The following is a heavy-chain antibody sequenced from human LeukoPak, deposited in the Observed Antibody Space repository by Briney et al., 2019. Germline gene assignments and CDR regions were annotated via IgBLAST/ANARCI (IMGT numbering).Heavy chain of an antibody. J-gene: IGHJ4*02. D-gene: IGHD2-15*01. V-gene: IGHV3-53*01. CDR2: IYSGGST. Sequence: PGGSLRLSCAASGFTVSSNYMSWVRQAPGKGLEWVSVIYSGGSTYYADSVKGRSTISRDNSKNTLYLQMNSLRPEDTAVYFCAKVPSGRYYSAGSCYFDYWGQGTLVTVFS. CDR3: AKVPSGRYYSAGSCYFDY. CDR1: GFTVSSNY.